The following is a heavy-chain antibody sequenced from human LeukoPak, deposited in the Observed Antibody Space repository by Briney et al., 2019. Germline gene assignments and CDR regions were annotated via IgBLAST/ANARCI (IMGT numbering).Heavy chain of an antibody. D-gene: IGHD6-13*01. V-gene: IGHV3-30-3*01. CDR1: GFTFSSYA. J-gene: IGHJ4*02. CDR3: AKDVIAEGL. CDR2: ISYDGSNK. Sequence: PGGSLRLSCAASGFTFSSYAMHWVRQAPGRGLEWVAVISYDGSNKYYADSVKGRFTISRDNSKNTLYLQMNSLRAEDTAVYYCAKDVIAEGLGGQGTLVTVSS.